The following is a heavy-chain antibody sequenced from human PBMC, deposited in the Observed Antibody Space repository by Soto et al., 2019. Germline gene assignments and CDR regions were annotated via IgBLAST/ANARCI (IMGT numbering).Heavy chain of an antibody. V-gene: IGHV3-48*02. CDR3: VRGATHRTWLSP. CDR2: ISGSGSTS. CDR1: GFIFSTYN. D-gene: IGHD3-9*01. Sequence: EVQLVESGGGLVQPGGSLRLSCAASGFIFSTYNMNWVRQAPGKGLEWVSDISGSGSTSYYADSVKGRFTISRDNDKNSLYLQMNSLRDEDTAMYYCVRGATHRTWLSPWGQRTLVTVSS. J-gene: IGHJ4*02.